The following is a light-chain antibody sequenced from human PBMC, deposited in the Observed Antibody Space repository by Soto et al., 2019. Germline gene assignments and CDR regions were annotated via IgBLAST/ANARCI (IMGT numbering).Light chain of an antibody. Sequence: QSALTQPRSVSGSPGQSVTFSCTGTSGDIGAYNYVSWYQFHPGKAPKMIIYDVNKRPSGVPDRFSGSKSGNTASLTISWLQAEDEADYYCCSYAHTSRVFGGGTKLTLL. CDR1: SGDIGAYNY. CDR2: DVN. V-gene: IGLV2-11*01. CDR3: CSYAHTSRV. J-gene: IGLJ3*02.